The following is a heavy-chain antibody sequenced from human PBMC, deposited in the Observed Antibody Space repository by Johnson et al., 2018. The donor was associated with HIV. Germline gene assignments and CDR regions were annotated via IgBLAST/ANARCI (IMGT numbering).Heavy chain of an antibody. CDR1: GFTFSSYG. V-gene: IGHV3-33*01. CDR3: ARDLRVGAIDGFDI. D-gene: IGHD1-26*01. J-gene: IGHJ3*02. Sequence: QVQLVESGGGLIQPGGSLRLSCAASGFTFSSYGMHWVRQAPGKGLEWVAVIWYDGSNEYYADSVKGRFTISRDNSKNTLFLQMNSLRADDTAVFYCARDLRVGAIDGFDIWGQGTKVTVAS. CDR2: IWYDGSNE.